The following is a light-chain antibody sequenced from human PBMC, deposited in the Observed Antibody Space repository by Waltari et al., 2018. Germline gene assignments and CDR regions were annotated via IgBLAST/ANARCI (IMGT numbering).Light chain of an antibody. CDR1: QSVSSN. CDR2: GAS. J-gene: IGKJ1*01. CDR3: QQYNNWPPGT. Sequence: ETVMTQSPATLSVSPGERATLSCRASQSVSSNLAWYQQKPGQAPRLLIYGASARATGIPARFSGSGFGTEFTLTISSLQSEDFAAYYCQQYNNWPPGTFGQGTKVEIK. V-gene: IGKV3-15*01.